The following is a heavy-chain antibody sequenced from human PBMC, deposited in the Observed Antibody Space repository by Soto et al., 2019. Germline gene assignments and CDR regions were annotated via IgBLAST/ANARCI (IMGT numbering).Heavy chain of an antibody. V-gene: IGHV4-34*01. CDR3: ERGYDTDLAPIS. CDR2: INHLTTT. Sequence: SETLSLTCAVYGGSFSSYHWSWIRQTPGKGLEWIGEINHLTTTNYNPSLKSRVIISLDTPKNQFSLKLSSVTAADTAAYYCERGYDTDLAPISWGQGILVTVSS. D-gene: IGHD3-16*01. CDR1: GGSFSSYH. J-gene: IGHJ4*02.